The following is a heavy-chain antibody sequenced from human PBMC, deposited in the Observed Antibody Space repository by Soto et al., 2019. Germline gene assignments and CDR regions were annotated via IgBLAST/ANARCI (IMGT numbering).Heavy chain of an antibody. J-gene: IGHJ5*02. V-gene: IGHV4-59*08. CDR1: GGSISSYY. CDR2: IYYSGST. D-gene: IGHD6-6*01. Sequence: SETLSLTCTVSGGSISSYYWSWIRQPPGKGLEWIGYIYYSGSTNYNPSLKSRVTISGDTSKNQFSLKLSSVTAADTAVYYCASVEYSSSNWFDPWGQGTLVTVSS. CDR3: ASVEYSSSNWFDP.